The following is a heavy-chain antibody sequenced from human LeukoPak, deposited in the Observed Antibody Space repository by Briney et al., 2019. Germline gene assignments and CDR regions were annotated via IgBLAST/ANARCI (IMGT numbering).Heavy chain of an antibody. J-gene: IGHJ4*02. CDR1: GGSFSGYY. CDR3: ARRARRRIVATIGDYVDYQDIFDY. CDR2: INHSGST. D-gene: IGHD5-12*01. V-gene: IGHV4-34*01. Sequence: SETLSLTCAVYGGSFSGYYWSWIRRPPGKGLEWIGEINHSGSTNYNPSLKSRVTISVDTSKNQFSLKLSSVTAADTAVYYCARRARRRIVATIGDYVDYQDIFDYWGQGTLVTVPS.